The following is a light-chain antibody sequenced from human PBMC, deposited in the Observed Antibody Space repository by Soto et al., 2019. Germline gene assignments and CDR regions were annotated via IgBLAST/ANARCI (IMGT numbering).Light chain of an antibody. V-gene: IGKV3-20*01. CDR1: QTVRDN. J-gene: IGKJ1*01. CDR2: GAT. Sequence: EVVMTQSPATLSVSPGERATLSCRASQTVRDNLGWYQQKPGQPPRLLIYGATTRATGIPARFSGSGSGTDFTLTISRLEPEDSAVYYCQQYGSSPTWTFGQGTKVDIK. CDR3: QQYGSSPTWT.